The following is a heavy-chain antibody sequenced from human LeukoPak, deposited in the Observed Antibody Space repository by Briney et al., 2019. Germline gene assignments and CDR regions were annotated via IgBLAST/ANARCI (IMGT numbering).Heavy chain of an antibody. D-gene: IGHD3-10*01. Sequence: PSQTLSLTCTVSGGSISTGSYSWHWIRKPAGKGLEWIGRMYTSGSTNYNPSLQSRVTVTVDTSKNQFSLKLSSVTAADTAVYYCARDYGSGDQKCFAPWGPVTLVTVSS. CDR2: MYTSGST. CDR3: ARDYGSGDQKCFAP. J-gene: IGHJ5*02. CDR1: GGSISTGSYS. V-gene: IGHV4-61*02.